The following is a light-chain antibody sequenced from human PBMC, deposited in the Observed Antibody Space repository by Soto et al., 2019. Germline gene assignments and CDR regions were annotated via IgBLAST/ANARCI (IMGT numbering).Light chain of an antibody. CDR2: AAS. J-gene: IGKJ5*01. CDR1: QSVSSSH. V-gene: IGKV3-20*01. CDR3: QQYGYSPIT. Sequence: EIVLTPSTGALSLSGGERAALSCRASQSVSSSHLAWYQHKPGQAPRLLIYAASSRATGSPDRFSGGGSGTDFTLTISRLEPEDFAVYYCQQYGYSPITFGQGTRLEIK.